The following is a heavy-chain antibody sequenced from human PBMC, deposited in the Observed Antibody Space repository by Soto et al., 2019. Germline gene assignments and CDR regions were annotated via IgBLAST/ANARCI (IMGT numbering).Heavy chain of an antibody. CDR3: ARGATVTTTEYFQH. CDR1: GGSFSGYY. CDR2: INHSGST. J-gene: IGHJ1*01. Sequence: PPETLSLTCAVYGGSFSGYYLSWLRPPPGKGLEWIGEINHSGSTNYNPSLKSRVTISVDTSKNQFSLKLSSVTAADTAVYYCARGATVTTTEYFQHLGQGTLVTVS. V-gene: IGHV4-34*01. D-gene: IGHD4-17*01.